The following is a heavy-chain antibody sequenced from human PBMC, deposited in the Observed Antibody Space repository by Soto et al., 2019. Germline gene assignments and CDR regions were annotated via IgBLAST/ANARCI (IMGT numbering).Heavy chain of an antibody. D-gene: IGHD2-15*01. CDR1: GYRFIYYP. V-gene: IGHV1-3*01. J-gene: IGHJ5*02. CDR2: INLGNGNT. CDR3: AREPLCGGKCYLNYFDP. Sequence: WASVKVSCKASGYRFIYYPIHWMRQAPGQRLEWMGWINLGNGNTAYSQKFQGRVTITSDTSASTVYMELSSLTSEDTAVYYCAREPLCGGKCYLNYFDPWGQGTLVTVSS.